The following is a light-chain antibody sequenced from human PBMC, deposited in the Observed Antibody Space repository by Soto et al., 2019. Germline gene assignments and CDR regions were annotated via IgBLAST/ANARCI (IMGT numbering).Light chain of an antibody. V-gene: IGKV1-9*01. CDR3: HQVDSYPRT. J-gene: IGKJ1*01. CDR2: ASS. CDR1: QGIDTH. Sequence: ILMTQSPSSLSASVGERVTVTCRASQGIDTHLVWYQQKSGKATTVLIYASSTLQTGVPSRFSGSGSGTDFSLTISSLHPEDVATYYCHQVDSYPRTFGQGTKVDIK.